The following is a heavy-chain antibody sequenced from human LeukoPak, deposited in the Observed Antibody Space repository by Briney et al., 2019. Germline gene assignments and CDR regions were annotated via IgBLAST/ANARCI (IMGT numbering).Heavy chain of an antibody. CDR2: TFYRSKWYN. CDR3: ARAPAGSSWPANFEY. D-gene: IGHD6-13*01. V-gene: IGHV6-1*01. Sequence: SQTLSLTCAISGDSVTSNSAAWNWIRQSPSRGLEWLGRTFYRSKWYNDYAVSVKSRITIDPDTSKNQFSLQLNSVTPEDTAVYYCARAPAGSSWPANFEYWGQGTLVTVSS. J-gene: IGHJ4*02. CDR1: GDSVTSNSAA.